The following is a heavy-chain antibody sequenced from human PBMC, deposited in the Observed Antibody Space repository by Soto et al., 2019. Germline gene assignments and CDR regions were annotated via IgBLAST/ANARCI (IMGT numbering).Heavy chain of an antibody. CDR2: ISYDGSNK. J-gene: IGHJ4*02. CDR1: GFTFSSYG. Sequence: QRLSCAASGFTFSSYGMHWVRQAPGKGLEWVAVISYDGSNKYYADSVKGRFTISRDNSKNTLYLQMNSLRAEDTAVYYCAKDSAITMIVVVTGPDYWGQGTLVTVSS. V-gene: IGHV3-30*18. CDR3: AKDSAITMIVVVTGPDY. D-gene: IGHD3-22*01.